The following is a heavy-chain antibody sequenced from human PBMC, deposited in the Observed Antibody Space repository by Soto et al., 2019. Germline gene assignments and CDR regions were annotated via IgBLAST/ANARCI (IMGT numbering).Heavy chain of an antibody. D-gene: IGHD2-15*01. J-gene: IGHJ6*02. CDR3: ARGGYCSGGSCSSYGMDV. V-gene: IGHV3-13*01. CDR2: IGTAGDT. Sequence: GGSLRLSCAASGFTFSSYDMHWVRQATGKGLEWVSAIGTAGDTYYPGSVKGRFTISRENAKNSLYLQMNSLRAEDTAVYYCARGGYCSGGSCSSYGMDVWGQGTTVTVSS. CDR1: GFTFSSYD.